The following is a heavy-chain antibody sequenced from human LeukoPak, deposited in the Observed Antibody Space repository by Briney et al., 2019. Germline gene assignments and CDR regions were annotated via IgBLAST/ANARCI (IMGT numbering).Heavy chain of an antibody. Sequence: ASVKVSCKVSGYTLTELSMHWVRQPPGKGLEGMGGFDPEDGETMYAEKFQGRVTMTEDTSTDTAYMELSSLRSEDTAVYYCATAGYSSGWYDGYYYYGMDVWGQGNTVTVSS. D-gene: IGHD6-19*01. CDR3: ATAGYSSGWYDGYYYYGMDV. CDR1: GYTLTELS. CDR2: FDPEDGET. V-gene: IGHV1-24*01. J-gene: IGHJ6*02.